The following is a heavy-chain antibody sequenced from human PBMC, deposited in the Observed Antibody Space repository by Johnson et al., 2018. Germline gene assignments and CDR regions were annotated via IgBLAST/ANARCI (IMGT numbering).Heavy chain of an antibody. D-gene: IGHD5-24*01. J-gene: IGHJ6*02. CDR1: GFTFDDYA. Sequence: VQLVQSGGGLVQPGRSLRLSCAASGFTFDDYAMHWVRQAPGKGLEGVSGLSWNSGSIGYAGSVKGRLTSSRDNAKNSLYLQKNSLRGEDTALYYCAKGGESKYSTGRDGKQDYYYGMDVGGQGTTVTVSS. CDR3: AKGGESKYSTGRDGKQDYYYGMDV. V-gene: IGHV3-9*01. CDR2: LSWNSGSI.